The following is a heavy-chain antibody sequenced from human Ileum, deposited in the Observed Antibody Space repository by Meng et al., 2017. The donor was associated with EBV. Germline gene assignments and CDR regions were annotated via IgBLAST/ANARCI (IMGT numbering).Heavy chain of an antibody. Sequence: QLQLSGPELVKPSEALPLTGTVSGGSISSSSYYWAWIRQPPGEGLEWIGSVVYSGTTYYTSSLKSRVSISVDTSKNQFSLKLSSVTAADTAVYYCARHHHSPTFDYWGQGTLVTVSS. D-gene: IGHD1-14*01. V-gene: IGHV4-39*01. CDR2: VVYSGTT. CDR3: ARHHHSPTFDY. CDR1: GGSISSSSYY. J-gene: IGHJ4*02.